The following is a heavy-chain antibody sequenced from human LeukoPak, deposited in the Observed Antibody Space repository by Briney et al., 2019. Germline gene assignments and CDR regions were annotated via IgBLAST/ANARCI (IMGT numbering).Heavy chain of an antibody. J-gene: IGHJ4*02. CDR2: INPSGGST. D-gene: IGHD2-15*01. Sequence: VASVKVSCKASGYTFTSYYMHWVRQAPGQGLEWMGIINPSGGSTSYAQKLQGRVTMTTDTSTSTAYMELRSLRSDDTAVYYCARDGGHCSGGSCYDWGQGTLVTVPS. CDR3: ARDGGHCSGGSCYD. CDR1: GYTFTSYY. V-gene: IGHV1-46*01.